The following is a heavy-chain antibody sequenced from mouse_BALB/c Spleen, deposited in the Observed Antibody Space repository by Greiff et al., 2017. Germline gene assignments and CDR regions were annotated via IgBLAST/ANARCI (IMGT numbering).Heavy chain of an antibody. Sequence: EVQVLQSGPDLVKPSHSLSLTCSVSGASITSCYWNWVRKFPGQKLEYIGYISSSGSPYYHPSLNSRISIPRDTAKNQYYLQLTSVTTEDTSTYYWARNYAMDYWGQGTAVTVSS. CDR2: ISSSGSP. J-gene: IGHJ4*01. CDR1: GASITSCY. CDR3: ARNYAMDY. V-gene: IGHV3-8*02.